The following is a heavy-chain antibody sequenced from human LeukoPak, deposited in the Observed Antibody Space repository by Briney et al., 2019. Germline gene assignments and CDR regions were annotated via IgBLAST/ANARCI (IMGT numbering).Heavy chain of an antibody. V-gene: IGHV4-59*12. CDR1: GGSISSYY. Sequence: WETLSLTCTVSGGSISSYYWSWIRQPPGKGLEWIGYIYYSGSTNYNPSLKSRVTISVDTSKNQYSLKLSSVTAADTAVYYCARGLTYYYDSSGYYWGEGTLVTVSS. CDR2: IYYSGST. CDR3: ARGLTYYYDSSGYY. D-gene: IGHD3-22*01. J-gene: IGHJ4*02.